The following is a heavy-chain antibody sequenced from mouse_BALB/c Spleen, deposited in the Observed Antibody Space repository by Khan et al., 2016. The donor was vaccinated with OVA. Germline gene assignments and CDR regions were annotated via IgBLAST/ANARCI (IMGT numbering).Heavy chain of an antibody. D-gene: IGHD2-4*01. Sequence: QMQLEESGPGLVQPSQSLSITCTVSGFSLTNYSVHWVRQSPGKGLEWLGVIWSAGSTDYNAAFISRLTIRNDNSRSQVFFKMNSLQPNDTAIYYCARRGYDYGRGALFAYWGQGTLVTVSA. CDR3: ARRGYDYGRGALFAY. V-gene: IGHV2-2*02. CDR2: IWSAGST. J-gene: IGHJ3*01. CDR1: GFSLTNYS.